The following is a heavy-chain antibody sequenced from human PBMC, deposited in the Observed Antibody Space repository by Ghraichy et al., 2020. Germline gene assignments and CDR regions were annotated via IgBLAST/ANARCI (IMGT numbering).Heavy chain of an antibody. D-gene: IGHD3-22*01. J-gene: IGHJ4*02. CDR3: ARNYYDSSGPTQYYFDY. CDR1: GFSLSNARMG. CDR2: IFSNDEK. V-gene: IGHV2-26*01. Sequence: SGPTLVKPTETLTLTCTVSGFSLSNARMGVSWIRQPPGKALEWLAHIFSNDEKSYSTSLKSRLTISKDTSKSQVVLTMTNMDPVDTATYYCARNYYDSSGPTQYYFDYWGQGTLVTVSS.